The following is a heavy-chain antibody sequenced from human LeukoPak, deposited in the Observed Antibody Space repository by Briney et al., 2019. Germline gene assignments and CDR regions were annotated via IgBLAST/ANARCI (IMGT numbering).Heavy chain of an antibody. CDR2: INLIAGLT. CDR3: ARQQGVQNLNFDY. Sequence: ASVKVSCKASGYTFTNYYIHWLRQAPGQGPEWMGMINLIAGLTHYAPKFQGRLTMTRDTSTSTVYMELSSLGSEDTAVYYCARQQGVQNLNFDYWGQGALVTVPS. J-gene: IGHJ4*02. V-gene: IGHV1-46*01. D-gene: IGHD3-10*01. CDR1: GYTFTNYY.